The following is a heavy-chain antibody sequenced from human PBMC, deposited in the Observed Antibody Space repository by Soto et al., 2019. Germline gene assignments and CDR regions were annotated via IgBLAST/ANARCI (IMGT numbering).Heavy chain of an antibody. J-gene: IGHJ5*02. CDR3: ARSPAYGDYANLDT. D-gene: IGHD4-17*01. CDR2: TYTTRSP. Sequence: SETLSLTXTVSGDSVSKYYWNWIRQPAGKGLEWIGRTYTTRSPNYNPSLKSRVTMSVDTSKNQFSLKLNLSSVTAADTAVYYCARSPAYGDYANLDTWGQGTLVTVSS. CDR1: GDSVSKYY. V-gene: IGHV4-4*07.